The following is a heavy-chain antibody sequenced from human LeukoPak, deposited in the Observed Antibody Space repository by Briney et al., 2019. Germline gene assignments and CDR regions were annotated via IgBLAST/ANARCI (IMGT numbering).Heavy chain of an antibody. CDR1: GGSISSYY. Sequence: SETLSLTCTVSGGSISSYYWSWIRQPPGKGLEWIGYIYYSGSTNYNPSLKSRVTISVDTSKNQFSLKLSSVTAADTAVYYCARVPGLTTRWFDPWGQGTLVTVSS. J-gene: IGHJ5*02. CDR2: IYYSGST. CDR3: ARVPGLTTRWFDP. D-gene: IGHD4-17*01. V-gene: IGHV4-59*01.